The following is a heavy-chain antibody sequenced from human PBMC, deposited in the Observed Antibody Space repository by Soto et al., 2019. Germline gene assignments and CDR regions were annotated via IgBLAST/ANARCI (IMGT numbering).Heavy chain of an antibody. CDR1: GYSFTSYL. CDR2: IVVGSGNT. D-gene: IGHD2-2*02. V-gene: IGHV1-58*02. J-gene: IGHJ6*02. CDR3: AAGQYCSSTSCYKHPYYYYGMDV. Sequence: KISCKGSGYSFTSYLISWVRQARGQRLEWIGWIVVGSGNTNYAQKFQERVTITRDMSTSTAYMELSSLRSEDTAVYYCAAGQYCSSTSCYKHPYYYYGMDVWGQGTTVTVSS.